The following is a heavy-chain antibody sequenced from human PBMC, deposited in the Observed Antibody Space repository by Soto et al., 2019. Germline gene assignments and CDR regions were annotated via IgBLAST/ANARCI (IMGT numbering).Heavy chain of an antibody. D-gene: IGHD6-19*01. CDR3: ARDPGYNTGGNWFDP. V-gene: IGHV4-4*02. CDR2: IHHSGRT. J-gene: IGHJ5*02. CDR1: GESIRSTNW. Sequence: QVRLQESGPGLVKPSGTLSLTCAVSGESIRSTNWWSWVRQPPGKGLEWIGDIHHSGRTNYNPSLNSRATIAVDKAKNQFSLRLSSVTAADTAMYYCARDPGYNTGGNWFDPWGQGALVTVSA.